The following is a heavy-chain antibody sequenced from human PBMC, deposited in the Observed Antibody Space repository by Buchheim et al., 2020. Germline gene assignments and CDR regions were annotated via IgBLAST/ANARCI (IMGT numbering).Heavy chain of an antibody. CDR2: IWYDGSNK. V-gene: IGHV3-33*01. CDR1: GFTFSSYG. D-gene: IGHD3-16*01. J-gene: IGHJ6*02. Sequence: QVQLVESGGGVVQPGRSLRLSCAASGFTFSSYGMHWVRQAPGKGLEWVAVIWYDGSNKYYADSVKGRFTISRDNSKNTLYLQMNSLRAEDTAVYSCARDGGILRYYYGMDVWGQGTT. CDR3: ARDGGILRYYYGMDV.